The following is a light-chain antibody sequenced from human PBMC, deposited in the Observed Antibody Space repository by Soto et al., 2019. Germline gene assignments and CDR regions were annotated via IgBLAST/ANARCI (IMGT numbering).Light chain of an antibody. V-gene: IGKV3-15*01. CDR1: QSVSSN. J-gene: IGKJ1*01. Sequence: EIVMTQSPATLSVSPGERATLSCRASQSVSSNLAWYQQKPGQAPRLLIYGASTRVTGIPARFSGSGSGREFSPTISSLQYAEFAVYYCQQHNNWPPWTFGQGTKVEIK. CDR2: GAS. CDR3: QQHNNWPPWT.